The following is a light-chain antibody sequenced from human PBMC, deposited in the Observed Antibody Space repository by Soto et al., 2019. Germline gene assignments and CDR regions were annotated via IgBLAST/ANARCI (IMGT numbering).Light chain of an antibody. V-gene: IGKV1-33*01. J-gene: IGKJ1*01. CDR3: QQYNNWPRT. Sequence: DIQITQSPSSLSTYLRDRVTITCQASHDISDYLNWYQQKPGKAPKLLIYDASNLETGVPSRFSGSGSGTDFTFTISSLQSEDFAVYYCQQYNNWPRTFGQGTKVDIK. CDR1: HDISDY. CDR2: DAS.